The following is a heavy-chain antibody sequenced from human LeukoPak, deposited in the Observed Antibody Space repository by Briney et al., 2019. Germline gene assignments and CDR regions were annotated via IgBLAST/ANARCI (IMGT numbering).Heavy chain of an antibody. J-gene: IGHJ3*02. CDR2: INHSGST. V-gene: IGHV4-39*07. D-gene: IGHD2-2*01. CDR3: ARVPYCSSTSCYLRAFDI. CDR1: GGSISSSSYY. Sequence: PSETLSLTCTVSGGSISSSSYYWGWIRQPPGKGLEWIGEINHSGSTNYNPSLKSRVTISVDTSKNQFSLKLSSVTAADTAVYYCARVPYCSSTSCYLRAFDIWGQGTMVTVSS.